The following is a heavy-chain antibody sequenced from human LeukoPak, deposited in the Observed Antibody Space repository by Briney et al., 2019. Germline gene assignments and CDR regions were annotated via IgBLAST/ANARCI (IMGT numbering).Heavy chain of an antibody. D-gene: IGHD6-19*01. Sequence: SETLSLTCGVSGGSISSSSYHWGWIRQPPGKGLEWIGSIFYSGSTYYNPSLKSRVTISVDTSKNQFSLKLSSVTAADTAVYYCARAIVAGTSLFDYWGQGTLVTVSS. CDR2: IFYSGST. V-gene: IGHV4-39*07. CDR1: GGSISSSSYH. J-gene: IGHJ4*02. CDR3: ARAIVAGTSLFDY.